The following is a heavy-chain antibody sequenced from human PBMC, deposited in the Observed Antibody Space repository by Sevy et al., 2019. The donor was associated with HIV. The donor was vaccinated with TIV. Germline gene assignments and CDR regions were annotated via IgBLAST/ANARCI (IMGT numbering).Heavy chain of an antibody. D-gene: IGHD1-26*01. CDR1: GFTFTDYA. CDR3: TRRKGAQSVFDS. Sequence: GGSLRLSCTASGFTFTDYAMNWVRQSPGKGLEWVAFFKRKADGGTLDHAASVNGRFTISRDDSKNIDYLQMNDLKPEDTGVYYCTRRKGAQSVFDSWGQGALVTVSS. CDR2: FKRKADGGTL. J-gene: IGHJ4*02. V-gene: IGHV3-49*04.